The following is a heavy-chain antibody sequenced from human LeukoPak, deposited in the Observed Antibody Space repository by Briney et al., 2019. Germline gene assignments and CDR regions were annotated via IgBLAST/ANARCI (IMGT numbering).Heavy chain of an antibody. CDR2: INHSGST. V-gene: IGHV4-34*01. J-gene: IGHJ4*02. Sequence: PSETLSLTCAVYGGSFSGYYWSWIRQPPGKGLEWIGEINHSGSTNYNPSLKSRVTISVDTSKNQFSLKQSSVTAADTAVYYCARLSIAAPHWGQGTLVAVSS. CDR3: ARLSIAAPH. D-gene: IGHD6-6*01. CDR1: GGSFSGYY.